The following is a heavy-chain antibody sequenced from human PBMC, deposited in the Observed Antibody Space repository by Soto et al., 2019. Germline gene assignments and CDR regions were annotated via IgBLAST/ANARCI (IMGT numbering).Heavy chain of an antibody. V-gene: IGHV3-23*01. CDR2: ISGSGGST. Sequence: PGGSLRLSCAASGVTFSSYAMSWVRQAPGKGLEWVSAISGSGGSTYYADSVKGRFTISRDNSKNTLYLQMNSLRAEDTAVYYCAKAPSSITMVRETSRIYYYYGMDVWGQGTTVTVSS. J-gene: IGHJ6*02. CDR1: GVTFSSYA. CDR3: AKAPSSITMVRETSRIYYYYGMDV. D-gene: IGHD3-10*01.